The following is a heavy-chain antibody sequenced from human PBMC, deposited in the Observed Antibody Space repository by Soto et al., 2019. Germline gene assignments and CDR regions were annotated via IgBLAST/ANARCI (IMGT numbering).Heavy chain of an antibody. J-gene: IGHJ4*02. V-gene: IGHV3-23*01. CDR2: IIATGGT. CDR3: XXTDKXTSQSSGWXXXXXC. D-gene: IGHD6-19*01. CDR1: GFTFTNYA. Sequence: EVQLLESGGGLVQPGGSLRLSCAASGFTFTNYAMTWVRQAPGRGLEWVSTIIATGGTFYGDTVKGRVTISRDNSRSKXXXXXXXXXXXXXXXXXXXXTDKXTSQSSGWXXXXXCWGQGTLV.